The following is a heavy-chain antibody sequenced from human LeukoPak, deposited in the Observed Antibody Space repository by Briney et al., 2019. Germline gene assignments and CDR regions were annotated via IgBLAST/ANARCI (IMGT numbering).Heavy chain of an antibody. CDR3: ARGRGGGYSYGHFDY. V-gene: IGHV4-59*01. J-gene: IGHJ4*02. D-gene: IGHD5-18*01. CDR1: GGSISSYY. CDR2: IYYSGST. Sequence: SETLSLTCTVSGGSISSYYWSWIRQPPGKGLEWIGYIYYSGSTNYKPSLKSRVTISVDTSKKQFFLKLSSMTAADTAVYYCARGRGGGYSYGHFDYWGQGTLVTVSS.